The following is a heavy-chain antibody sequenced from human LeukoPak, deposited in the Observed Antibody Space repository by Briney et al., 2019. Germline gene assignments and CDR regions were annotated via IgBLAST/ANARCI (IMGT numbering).Heavy chain of an antibody. CDR1: GYSFTSHY. CDR2: INPSGSST. V-gene: IGHV1-46*01. D-gene: IGHD3-10*01. Sequence: ASVKVSCKASGYSFTSHYMHWVRQAPGQGLEWMGLINPSGSSTLYAQKFQGRVTMTRDMSTTTDYMELSSLRSEDTAVYYCARGGSYGSGSYFPWGQGTLVTVSS. CDR3: ARGGSYGSGSYFP. J-gene: IGHJ5*02.